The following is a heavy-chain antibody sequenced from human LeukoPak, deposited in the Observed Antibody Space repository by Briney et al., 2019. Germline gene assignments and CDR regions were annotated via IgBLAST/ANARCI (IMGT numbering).Heavy chain of an antibody. CDR1: GFTFSSYG. Sequence: GGSLRLSCAASGFTFSSYGMHWVRQAPGKGLEWVAVISYDGSNKYYADSVKGRFTISRDNSKNTLYLQMNSLRAEDTAVYYCATAVASSSGWYADYWGQGTLVTVSS. V-gene: IGHV3-30*03. D-gene: IGHD6-19*01. J-gene: IGHJ4*02. CDR3: ATAVASSSGWYADY. CDR2: ISYDGSNK.